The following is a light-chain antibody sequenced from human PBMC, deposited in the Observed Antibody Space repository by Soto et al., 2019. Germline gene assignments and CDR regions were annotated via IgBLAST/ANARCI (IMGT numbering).Light chain of an antibody. CDR1: QGISSA. CDR3: LDDSNYQLP. V-gene: IGKV1D-13*01. J-gene: IGKJ1*01. Sequence: AIQLTQSPSSLSASVGDRVTITCRASQGISSALAWYQQKPGEAPKLLIYDASLLEIGVPPRFSGSGSGTDFSLTISSLQPEDFATDHCLDDSNYQLPFGQGNKVEVK. CDR2: DAS.